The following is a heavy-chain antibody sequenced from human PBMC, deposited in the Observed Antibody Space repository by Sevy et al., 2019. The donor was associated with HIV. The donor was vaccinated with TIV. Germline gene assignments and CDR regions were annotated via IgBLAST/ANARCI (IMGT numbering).Heavy chain of an antibody. CDR3: ARSWEQQLHDAFDI. CDR1: GFTFSSYS. V-gene: IGHV3-21*01. Sequence: GGSLRLSCAASGFTFSSYSMNWVRQAPGKGLEWVSSITSRSSYIYYADSVQGRFTISRDNAKNSLYLQMNSLRAEDTAVYYCARSWEQQLHDAFDIWGQGTMVTVSS. D-gene: IGHD6-13*01. CDR2: ITSRSSYI. J-gene: IGHJ3*02.